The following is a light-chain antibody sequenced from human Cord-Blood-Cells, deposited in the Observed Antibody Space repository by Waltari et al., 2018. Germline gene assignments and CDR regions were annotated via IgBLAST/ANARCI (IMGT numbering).Light chain of an antibody. CDR1: QSISSW. CDR2: DAS. CDR3: QQYNSYSPYT. V-gene: IGKV1-5*01. J-gene: IGKJ2*01. Sequence: DIQMTQSHSTLSASGGDRVTINCRASQSISSWVAWYQQKPGKAPKLLICDASSLESGVPSRFSGSGSGTEFTLTISSLQPDDFATYYCQQYNSYSPYTFGQGTKLEIK.